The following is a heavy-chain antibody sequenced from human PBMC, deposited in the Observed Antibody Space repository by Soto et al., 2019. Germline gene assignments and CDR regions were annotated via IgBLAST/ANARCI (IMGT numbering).Heavy chain of an antibody. CDR2: ISYDGSNK. J-gene: IGHJ4*02. D-gene: IGHD3-9*01. V-gene: IGHV3-30*03. CDR1: GFTFSSYG. Sequence: PGGSLRLSCAASGFTFSSYGMHWVRQAPGKGLEWVAVISYDGSNKYYADSVKGRFTISRDNSKNTLYLQMNSLRAEDTAVYYCARVQTGAKNYDILTGYPYFDYWGQGTLVTVSS. CDR3: ARVQTGAKNYDILTGYPYFDY.